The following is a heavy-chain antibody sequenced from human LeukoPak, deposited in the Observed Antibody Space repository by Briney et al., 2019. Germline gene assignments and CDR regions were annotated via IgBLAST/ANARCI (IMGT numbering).Heavy chain of an antibody. V-gene: IGHV1-46*01. CDR2: INPSGGST. J-gene: IGHJ4*02. CDR1: GYTFTDFY. Sequence: ASVKVSCKASGYTFTDFYVHWVRQAPGQGLEWMGIINPSGGSTSYAQKFQGRVTMTRDTSTSTVYMELSSLRSEDTAVYYCARGLYYYDSSGYYSDHWGQGTLVTVSS. CDR3: ARGLYYYDSSGYYSDH. D-gene: IGHD3-22*01.